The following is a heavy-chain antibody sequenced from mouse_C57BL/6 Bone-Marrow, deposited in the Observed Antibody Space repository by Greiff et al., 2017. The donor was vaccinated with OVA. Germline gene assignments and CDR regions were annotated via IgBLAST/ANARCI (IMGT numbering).Heavy chain of an antibody. Sequence: QVQLKQSGAELARPGASVKLSCKASGYTFTSYGISWVKQRTGQGLEWIGEIYPRSGNTYYNEKFKGKATLTADKSSSTAYMELRSLTSEDSAVYFCARWDYYGYYAMDYWCQGTSVTVSS. CDR2: IYPRSGNT. CDR3: ARWDYYGYYAMDY. D-gene: IGHD1-1*01. J-gene: IGHJ4*01. V-gene: IGHV1-81*01. CDR1: GYTFTSYG.